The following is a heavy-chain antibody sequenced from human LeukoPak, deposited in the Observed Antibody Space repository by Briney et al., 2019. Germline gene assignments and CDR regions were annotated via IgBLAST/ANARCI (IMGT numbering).Heavy chain of an antibody. CDR3: TRHHDYGDKIDY. CDR1: GGSVTSASHY. Sequence: SETLSLTRTVSGGSVTSASHYWAWIRQPPGKGLEWIGSIHYSGSTYYSPSLKSRLTIFGDTSKSQFSLKLTFVTAADTAVYYCTRHHDYGDKIDYWGQGTLVTVSS. CDR2: IHYSGST. D-gene: IGHD4-23*01. J-gene: IGHJ4*02. V-gene: IGHV4-39*01.